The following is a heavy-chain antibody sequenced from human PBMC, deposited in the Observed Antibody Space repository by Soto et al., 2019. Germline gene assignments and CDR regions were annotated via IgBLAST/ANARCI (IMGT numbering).Heavy chain of an antibody. CDR1: GFTFSSYG. CDR2: IWYDGSNK. D-gene: IGHD5-18*01. CDR3: ARDRAGIQLWSSYYFYGMDV. J-gene: IGHJ6*02. V-gene: IGHV3-33*01. Sequence: QVQLVESGGGVVQPGRSLRLSCAASGFTFSSYGMHWVRQAPGKGLEWVAVIWYDGSNKYYADSVKGRFTISRDNSKNTLYLQMNSLRAEETAVYYCARDRAGIQLWSSYYFYGMDVWGQGTTVTVSS.